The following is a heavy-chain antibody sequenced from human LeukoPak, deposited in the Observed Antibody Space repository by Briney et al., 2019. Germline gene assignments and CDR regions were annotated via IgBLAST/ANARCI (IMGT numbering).Heavy chain of an antibody. V-gene: IGHV1-18*01. CDR1: GYTFTSYG. J-gene: IGHJ5*02. CDR3: ARVLCSSTSCSSSPWFDP. CDR2: ISAYNGNT. Sequence: ASVKVSCKASGYTFTSYGISWVRQAPGQGLEWMGWISAYNGNTNYAQKLQGRVTMTTDTSTSTAYMELSSLRSEDTAVYYCARVLCSSTSCSSSPWFDPWGQGTLVTVSS. D-gene: IGHD2-2*01.